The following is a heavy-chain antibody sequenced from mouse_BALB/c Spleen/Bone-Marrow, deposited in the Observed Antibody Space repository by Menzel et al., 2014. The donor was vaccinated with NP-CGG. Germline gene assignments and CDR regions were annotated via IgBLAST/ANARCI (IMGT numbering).Heavy chain of an antibody. CDR1: GYTFTDFN. J-gene: IGHJ2*01. Sequence: EVQLKQSGAELVNPGASVKISCKASGYTFTDFNMHWVKQSHGKSLEWIGFISPSIGGTGYNQKFKSKATFTVDSSSSTSYMELHSLTSKDAAVYVCGRGRRYDGPYFDDWGQGTTLTVSS. CDR2: ISPSIGGT. V-gene: IGHV1S29*02. D-gene: IGHD2-14*01. CDR3: GRGRRYDGPYFDD.